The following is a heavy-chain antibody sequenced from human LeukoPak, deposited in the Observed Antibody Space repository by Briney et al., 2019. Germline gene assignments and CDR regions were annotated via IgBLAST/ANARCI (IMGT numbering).Heavy chain of an antibody. V-gene: IGHV3-30*09. CDR3: ERGRPQYSSSWYINF. D-gene: IGHD6-13*01. CDR2: MSDDGTNK. CDR1: GFTLSSYA. Sequence: SGGSLRLSCAASGFTLSSYAIHWVRQAPGKGRERVAVMSDDGTNKYYLDSVKGRFAISRDDSKNTLYLQMNSLGAEDTAVYYCERGRPQYSSSWYINFWGQGTLVTVSS. J-gene: IGHJ4*02.